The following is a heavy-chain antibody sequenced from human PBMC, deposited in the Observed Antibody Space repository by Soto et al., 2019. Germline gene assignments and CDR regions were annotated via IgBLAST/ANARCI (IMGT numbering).Heavy chain of an antibody. CDR1: GYSFTSYW. V-gene: IGHV5-51*01. D-gene: IGHD2-2*01. J-gene: IGHJ3*02. Sequence: PGESLKISCKGSGYSFTSYWSGWVRQMPGKGLEWMGIIYPGDSDTRYSPSFQGQVTISADKSISTAYLQWSSLKASDTAMYYCARRYCISTSCPSPFDIWGQGTMVTVSS. CDR3: ARRYCISTSCPSPFDI. CDR2: IYPGDSDT.